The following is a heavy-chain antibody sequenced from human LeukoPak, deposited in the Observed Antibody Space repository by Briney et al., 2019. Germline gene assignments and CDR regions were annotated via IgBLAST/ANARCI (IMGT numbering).Heavy chain of an antibody. Sequence: ASVKVSCKASGYTFTSYGISWVRQAPGQGLEWMGWISAYNGNTNYAQKLQDRVTMTTDTSTSTAYMELRSLRSDDTAVYYCAREARRGSNRYGGNWFDPWGQGTLVTVSS. CDR3: AREARRGSNRYGGNWFDP. CDR1: GYTFTSYG. J-gene: IGHJ5*02. CDR2: ISAYNGNT. V-gene: IGHV1-18*01. D-gene: IGHD6-13*01.